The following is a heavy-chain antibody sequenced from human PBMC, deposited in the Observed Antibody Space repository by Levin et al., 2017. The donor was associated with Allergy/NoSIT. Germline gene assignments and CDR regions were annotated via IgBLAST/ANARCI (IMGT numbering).Heavy chain of an antibody. Sequence: SCKASGYTFTSYDINWVRQATGQGLEWMGWMNPNSGNTGYAQKFQGRVTMTRNTSISTAYMELSSLRSEDTAVYYCARVVLSPNWFDPWGQGTLVTVSS. J-gene: IGHJ5*02. V-gene: IGHV1-8*01. D-gene: IGHD5/OR15-5a*01. CDR2: MNPNSGNT. CDR3: ARVVLSPNWFDP. CDR1: GYTFTSYD.